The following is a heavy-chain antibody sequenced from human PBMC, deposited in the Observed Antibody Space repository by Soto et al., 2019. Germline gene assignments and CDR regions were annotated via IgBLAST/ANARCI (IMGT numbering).Heavy chain of an antibody. CDR3: ARAGTAMVPYWLDP. Sequence: SETLSLTCTVSGGSISSYYWSWIRQPPGKGLEWIGYIYYSGSTNYNPSLKSRVTISVDTSKNQFSLKLSSVTAADTAVYYCARAGTAMVPYWLDPWGQGTLVTVSS. CDR1: GGSISSYY. D-gene: IGHD5-18*01. CDR2: IYYSGST. V-gene: IGHV4-59*01. J-gene: IGHJ5*02.